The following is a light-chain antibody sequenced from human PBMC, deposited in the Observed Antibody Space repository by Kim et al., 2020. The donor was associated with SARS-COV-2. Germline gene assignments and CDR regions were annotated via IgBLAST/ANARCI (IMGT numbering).Light chain of an antibody. V-gene: IGKV1-13*02. CDR2: DAS. J-gene: IGKJ4*01. CDR1: QAISSA. Sequence: AIQLTQSPASLSASVGDRVTITCRANQAISSALAWYQHKPGKAPKLLISDASRLESGVPSRFGGSGSGTDFTLTISSLQPEDFATYYCQQFSSYPPLTFGGGTKVDIK. CDR3: QQFSSYPPLT.